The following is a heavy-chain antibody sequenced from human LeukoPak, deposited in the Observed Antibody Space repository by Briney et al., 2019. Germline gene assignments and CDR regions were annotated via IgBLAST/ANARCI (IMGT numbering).Heavy chain of an antibody. D-gene: IGHD6-13*01. CDR2: IRYDGSNK. J-gene: IGHJ5*02. Sequence: GGSLRLSCAASGFTFSNAWMSWVRQAPGKGLEWVAFIRYDGSNKYYADSVKGRFTISRDNSKNTLYLQMNSLRAEDTAVYYCAKWQQLGPLSWGQGTLVTVSS. CDR3: AKWQQLGPLS. V-gene: IGHV3-30*02. CDR1: GFTFSNAW.